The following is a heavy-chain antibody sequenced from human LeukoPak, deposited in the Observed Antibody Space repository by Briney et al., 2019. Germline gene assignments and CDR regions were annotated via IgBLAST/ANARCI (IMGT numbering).Heavy chain of an antibody. CDR3: AKDRVGATGDY. CDR2: ISYDGSNK. CDR1: GFTFSSYG. V-gene: IGHV3-30*18. Sequence: PGGSLRLSCAASGFTFSSYGMHWVRQAPGKGLEWVAVISYDGSNKYYADSVKGRFTISRDNSKNTLYLQMNSLRAEDTAVYYCAKDRVGATGDYWGQGTLVTVSS. J-gene: IGHJ4*02. D-gene: IGHD1-26*01.